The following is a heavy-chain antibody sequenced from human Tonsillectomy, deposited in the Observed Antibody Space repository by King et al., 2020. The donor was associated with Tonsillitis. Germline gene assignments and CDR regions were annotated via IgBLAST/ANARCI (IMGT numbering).Heavy chain of an antibody. J-gene: IGHJ6*02. Sequence: QLVQSGAEVKKPGASVKVSCKASGYTFTDYYMHWLRQAPGQGLEWMGWINPNNGGTTYAQKFQGRVTMTRDTSISSVFLELSRLTSDDTAVYHCARDPRGTGPGKYYSAMDVWGQGTTVTVSS. CDR2: INPNNGGT. V-gene: IGHV1-2*02. CDR3: ARDPRGTGPGKYYSAMDV. D-gene: IGHD1/OR15-1a*01. CDR1: GYTFTDYY.